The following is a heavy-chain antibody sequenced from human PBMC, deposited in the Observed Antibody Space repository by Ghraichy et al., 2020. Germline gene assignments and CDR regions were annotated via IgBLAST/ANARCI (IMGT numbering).Heavy chain of an antibody. CDR2: ISGSSSTI. D-gene: IGHD4-23*01. CDR1: GFTFGPYN. CDR3: ARGPTVAHDAFDV. J-gene: IGHJ3*01. Sequence: GGSLRLSCAASGFTFGPYNINWVRQAPGKGLEWVSYISGSSSTIYYAESVKGRFTISRDNAKNSLYLQMNSLRAEDTAVYYCARGPTVAHDAFDVWGQGTIVPISS. V-gene: IGHV3-48*04.